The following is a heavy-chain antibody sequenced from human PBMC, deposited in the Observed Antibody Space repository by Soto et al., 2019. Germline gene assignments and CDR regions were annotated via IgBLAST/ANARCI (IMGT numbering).Heavy chain of an antibody. CDR1: GFSLSTYGVG. D-gene: IGHD3-10*01. Sequence: SGPTLVNPTQTLTLTCTFSGFSLSTYGVGVGWIRQPPGKALEWLALIYWDDDTRFSPSLNSRLAITKDTSKSQVVLTMTHMDPVDTATYYCAHRPGFSMAFDYWGPGSLVTVTS. CDR3: AHRPGFSMAFDY. CDR2: IYWDDDT. V-gene: IGHV2-5*02. J-gene: IGHJ4*02.